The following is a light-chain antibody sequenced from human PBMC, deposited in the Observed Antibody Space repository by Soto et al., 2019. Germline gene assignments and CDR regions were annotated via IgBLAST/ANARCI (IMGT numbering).Light chain of an antibody. CDR2: DAS. CDR1: QGISSA. CDR3: QQFKRSPHT. Sequence: AIQLTQSPSSLSASVGDRVTITCRASQGISSALAWYQQKPGKAPKLLIFDASSLESGVPSRFSGSGSGTDFTLTISSLQPEDFATYHCQQFKRSPHTFGGGTKVEIK. J-gene: IGKJ4*02. V-gene: IGKV1-13*02.